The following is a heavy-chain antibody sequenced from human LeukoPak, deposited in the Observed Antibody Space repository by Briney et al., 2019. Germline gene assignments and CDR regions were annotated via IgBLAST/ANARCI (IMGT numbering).Heavy chain of an antibody. J-gene: IGHJ5*02. CDR2: INPSGGST. D-gene: IGHD6-6*01. V-gene: IGHV1-46*01. Sequence: ASVKVSCKASGYTFTSYYMHWVRQAPGQGLEWMGIINPSGGSTSYAQKFQGRVTMTRDTSTSTVYMELSSLRSEDTAVYYCAREWSGSSSSEAWFDPWGQGTLVTVSS. CDR1: GYTFTSYY. CDR3: AREWSGSSSSEAWFDP.